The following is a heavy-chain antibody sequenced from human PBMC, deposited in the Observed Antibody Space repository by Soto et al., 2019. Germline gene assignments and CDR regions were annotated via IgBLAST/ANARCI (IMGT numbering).Heavy chain of an antibody. J-gene: IGHJ5*02. V-gene: IGHV4-4*07. D-gene: IGHD1-1*01. CDR1: GASISGFY. Sequence: SETLSLTCTVSGASISGFYWSWIRKSAGKGLEWIGRIYATGTTDYNPSLKSRVMMSVDTSKKQFSLKLRSVTAADAAVYYCVRDGTKTLRDWFDPWGQGISVTVS. CDR2: IYATGTT. CDR3: VRDGTKTLRDWFDP.